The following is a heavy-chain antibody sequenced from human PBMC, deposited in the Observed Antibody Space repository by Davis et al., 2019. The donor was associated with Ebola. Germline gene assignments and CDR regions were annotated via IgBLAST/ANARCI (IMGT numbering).Heavy chain of an antibody. CDR1: GFTFSSYG. CDR2: IWYDGSNI. D-gene: IGHD2-8*01. CDR3: AREMVRYYYGMDV. J-gene: IGHJ6*02. V-gene: IGHV3-33*01. Sequence: GESLKISCAASGFTFSSYGMHWVRQAPGKGLEWVAVIWYDGSNIYYADSVKGRFTISRDNSKNTLYLQMGSLRAEDMAVYYCAREMVRYYYGMDVWGQGTTVTVSS.